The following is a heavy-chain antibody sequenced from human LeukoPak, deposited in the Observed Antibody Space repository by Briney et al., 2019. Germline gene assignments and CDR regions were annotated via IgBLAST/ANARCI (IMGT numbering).Heavy chain of an antibody. V-gene: IGHV4-34*01. CDR3: ARGRGTLVWEYYFDY. Sequence: PSETLSLTCAVYGRSFSGYYWSWIRQPPGKGLEWIGEINHSGSTNYNPSLKSRVTISVDTSKNQFSLKLSSVTAADTAVYYCARGRGTLVWEYYFDYWGQGTLVTVSS. CDR2: INHSGST. CDR1: GRSFSGYY. D-gene: IGHD3-10*01. J-gene: IGHJ4*02.